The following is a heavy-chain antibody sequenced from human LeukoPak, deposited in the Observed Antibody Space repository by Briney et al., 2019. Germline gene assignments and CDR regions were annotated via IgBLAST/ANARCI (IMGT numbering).Heavy chain of an antibody. CDR2: IYHRANT. CDR3: ARWRVVVITVRGPGAVDYGMDV. J-gene: IGHJ6*02. CDR1: GAAMTSYH. V-gene: IGHV4-59*08. D-gene: IGHD3-22*01. Sequence: SETLSLTCIVSGAAMTSYHRNWIRQTPGKRLEWIGYIYHRANTNFITSYSSSLRSRVSMSVDMSKNHFSLKLSSVTAADTAVYYCARWRVVVITVRGPGAVDYGMDVWGQGTTVTVSS.